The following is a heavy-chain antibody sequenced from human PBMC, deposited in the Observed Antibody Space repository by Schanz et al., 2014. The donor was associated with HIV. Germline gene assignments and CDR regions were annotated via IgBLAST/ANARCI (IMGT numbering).Heavy chain of an antibody. CDR2: ISYDGSNK. D-gene: IGHD4-17*01. CDR3: AKDPPYGDYGGDAFDI. V-gene: IGHV3-30-3*01. J-gene: IGHJ3*02. Sequence: QVQLVESGGGVVQPGRSLRLSCAVSGFTFSNYAMHWVRQAPGKGMEWVAVISYDGSNKYYADSVKGRFTISRDNSKNTLYLQMNSLRAEDTAVYYCAKDPPYGDYGGDAFDIWGQGTMVTVSS. CDR1: GFTFSNYA.